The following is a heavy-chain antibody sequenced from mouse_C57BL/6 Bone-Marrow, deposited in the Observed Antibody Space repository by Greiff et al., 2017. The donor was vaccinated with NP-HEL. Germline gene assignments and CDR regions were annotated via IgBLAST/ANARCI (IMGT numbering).Heavy chain of an antibody. CDR1: GYTFTSYW. CDR3: ARMAITTVVAKYFDV. Sequence: VQLQQSGAELAKPGASVKLSCKASGYTFTSYWMHWVKQRPGQGLEWIGYINPSSGYTKYNQKFKDKATLPADKSSSTAYMQLSSLTYEDSAVYYCARMAITTVVAKYFDVWGTGTTVTVSS. CDR2: INPSSGYT. V-gene: IGHV1-7*01. D-gene: IGHD1-1*01. J-gene: IGHJ1*03.